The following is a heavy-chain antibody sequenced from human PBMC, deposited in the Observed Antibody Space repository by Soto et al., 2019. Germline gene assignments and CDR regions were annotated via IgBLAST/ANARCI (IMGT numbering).Heavy chain of an antibody. Sequence: QVQLVQSGAEVKKPGASVKVSCKASGYTFTSYGISWVRQAPGQGLEWMGWISAYNGNTNYAQKLQGRVTMTTDTTTSTAYIELRSLRSDDTAVYYCARWVSGTTDYYYYGMDVWGKGTTVTVSS. J-gene: IGHJ6*04. CDR2: ISAYNGNT. D-gene: IGHD1-7*01. V-gene: IGHV1-18*01. CDR3: ARWVSGTTDYYYYGMDV. CDR1: GYTFTSYG.